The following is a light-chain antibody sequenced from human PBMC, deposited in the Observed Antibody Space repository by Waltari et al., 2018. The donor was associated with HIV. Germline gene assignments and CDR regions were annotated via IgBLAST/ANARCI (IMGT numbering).Light chain of an antibody. Sequence: DIQMTQSPSSLSASVGDRVTITCQASQYIRNHLNWYQQRPGKAPNLLIFDASNLEEGVPSRFSGSGSGTNFTFTISSLQPEDIATYSCQQYDSLLTFGQGTRLEIK. CDR2: DAS. V-gene: IGKV1-33*01. J-gene: IGKJ5*01. CDR3: QQYDSLLT. CDR1: QYIRNH.